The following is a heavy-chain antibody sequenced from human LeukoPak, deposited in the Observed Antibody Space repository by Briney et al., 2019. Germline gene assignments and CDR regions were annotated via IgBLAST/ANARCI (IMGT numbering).Heavy chain of an antibody. Sequence: ASVKVSCKASGYTFTSYDINWVRQAPGQGLEWMGWINPNSGGTNYVQKFQGWVTMTRDTSISTAYMELSRLRSDDTAVYYCARVHLDYGGNSGYYYMDVWGKGTTVTVSS. CDR3: ARVHLDYGGNSGYYYMDV. CDR2: INPNSGGT. J-gene: IGHJ6*03. CDR1: GYTFTSYD. D-gene: IGHD4-23*01. V-gene: IGHV1-2*04.